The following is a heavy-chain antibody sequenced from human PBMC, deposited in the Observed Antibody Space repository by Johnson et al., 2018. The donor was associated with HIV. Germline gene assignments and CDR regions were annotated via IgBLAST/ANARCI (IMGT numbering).Heavy chain of an antibody. CDR2: ISYDGRMK. CDR3: ARDHEAVPGVFDI. Sequence: QMLLVESGGGVVQPGRSLRLSCAASGFTFSSSAMHWVRQAPGKGLEWVAVISYDGRMKYYADSVKVRFTISRDNSKNKLYLQMNSLRAEDTAVYYCARDHEAVPGVFDIWGQGTMVTVSS. D-gene: IGHD1-1*01. V-gene: IGHV3-30-3*01. J-gene: IGHJ3*02. CDR1: GFTFSSSA.